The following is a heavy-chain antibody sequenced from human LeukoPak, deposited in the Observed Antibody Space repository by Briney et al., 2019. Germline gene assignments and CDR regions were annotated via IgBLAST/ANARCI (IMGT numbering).Heavy chain of an antibody. Sequence: GGSLRLSCTASGFPFIEYSMNWVRQVPGKGLEWISYIGIDSGNTKYADSVRGRFTISADKAKNSLYLRMNSLRVEDTAVYYCARDHNYAFDNWGQGTLVSVAS. CDR3: ARDHNYAFDN. J-gene: IGHJ4*02. CDR2: IGIDSGNT. V-gene: IGHV3-48*01. CDR1: GFPFIEYS. D-gene: IGHD1-1*01.